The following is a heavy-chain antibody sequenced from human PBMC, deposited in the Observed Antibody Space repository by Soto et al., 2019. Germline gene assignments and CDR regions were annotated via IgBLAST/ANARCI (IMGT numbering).Heavy chain of an antibody. J-gene: IGHJ6*02. D-gene: IGHD3-10*01. CDR2: IIPIFGTA. Sequence: QVQLVQSGAEVRKPGASVKVSCTASGYSFPNHGITWVRQAPGQGLEWMGWIIPIFGTANYAQKFQGRVTITADESTSTAYMELSSLRSEDTAVYYCARDSFTMALYGMDVWGQGTTVTVSS. CDR3: ARDSFTMALYGMDV. CDR1: GYSFPNHG. V-gene: IGHV1-69*13.